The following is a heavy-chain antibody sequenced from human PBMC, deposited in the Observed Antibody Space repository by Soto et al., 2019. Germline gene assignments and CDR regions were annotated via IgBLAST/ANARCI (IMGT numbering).Heavy chain of an antibody. Sequence: EVQLVESGGDLVQRGGSLRLSCAASGFTFNIYSMNWVRQAPGKGLEWFSYITSDTKTIKYADSVKGRFTISRDNAKNSVYLQMNSLRDEDTAVYYCARSVEGHFDYWGQGTVVTGSS. CDR2: ITSDTKTI. CDR3: ARSVEGHFDY. V-gene: IGHV3-48*02. CDR1: GFTFNIYS. D-gene: IGHD6-19*01. J-gene: IGHJ4*02.